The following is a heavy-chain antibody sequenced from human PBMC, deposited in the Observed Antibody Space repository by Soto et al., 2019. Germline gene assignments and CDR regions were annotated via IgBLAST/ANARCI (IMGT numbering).Heavy chain of an antibody. CDR2: INPSGGST. J-gene: IGHJ3*02. V-gene: IGHV1-46*01. CDR3: ARNYYDSSGFGAFDI. D-gene: IGHD3-22*01. CDR1: GYTFTSYY. Sequence: ASVKVSCKASGYTFTSYYMHWVRQAPGQGLEWMGIINPSGGSTSYAQKFQGRVTMTRDTSTGTVYMELSSLRSEDTAVYYCARNYYDSSGFGAFDIWGQGTMVTVSS.